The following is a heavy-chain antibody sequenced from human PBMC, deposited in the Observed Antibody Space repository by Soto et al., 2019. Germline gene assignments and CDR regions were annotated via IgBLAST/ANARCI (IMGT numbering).Heavy chain of an antibody. CDR3: ASGGYCSSTSCYPRYYYYGMDV. J-gene: IGHJ6*02. D-gene: IGHD2-2*01. V-gene: IGHV1-46*01. CDR1: GYTFTSYY. Sequence: GSVKVSCKASGYTFTSYYMHLVRQASGQGLEWMGIINPSGGSTSYAQKFQGRVTMTRDTSTSTFYMELSSLRSEDPAVYYCASGGYCSSTSCYPRYYYYGMDVWGQGTTVTVSS. CDR2: INPSGGST.